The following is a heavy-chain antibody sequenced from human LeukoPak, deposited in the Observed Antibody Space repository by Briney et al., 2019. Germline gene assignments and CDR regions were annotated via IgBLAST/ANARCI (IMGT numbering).Heavy chain of an antibody. D-gene: IGHD3-9*01. V-gene: IGHV4-34*01. Sequence: PSETLSLTCAVYDGSFSGYYWSWIRQPPRKGLEWIGEINHSGGTNYNPSLKSRVTISVDTSKNQFSLKLSSVTAADTAVYYCARRRTSYNILTGYYNFDFWGQGTLVTVSS. CDR3: ARRRTSYNILTGYYNFDF. J-gene: IGHJ4*02. CDR1: DGSFSGYY. CDR2: INHSGGT.